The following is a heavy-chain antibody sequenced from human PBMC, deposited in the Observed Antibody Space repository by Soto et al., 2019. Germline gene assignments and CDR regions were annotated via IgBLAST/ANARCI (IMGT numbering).Heavy chain of an antibody. CDR1: GFTFSSYA. Sequence: EVQLLESGGGLVQPGGSLRLSCAASGFTFSSYAMSWVRQAPGKGLEWVSAISGRGGSTYYADSVKGRVTISGHYSKNTVYLQANGLGAGDTAVYYCAKDRLRVGHWSGGGGYISVYWGQGTLVAVSS. D-gene: IGHD2-15*01. J-gene: IGHJ4*02. CDR3: AKDRLRVGHWSGGGGYISVY. V-gene: IGHV3-23*01. CDR2: ISGRGGST.